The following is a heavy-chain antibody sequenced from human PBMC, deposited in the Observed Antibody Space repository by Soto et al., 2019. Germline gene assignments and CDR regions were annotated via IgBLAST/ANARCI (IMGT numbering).Heavy chain of an antibody. V-gene: IGHV1-69*02. D-gene: IGHD6-13*01. CDR3: ASLGVVAAAGVWFDH. J-gene: IGHJ5*02. CDR1: GGTFSSYT. Sequence: QVQLVQSGAEVKKPGSSVKVSCKASGGTFSSYTISWVRQAPGQGLEWMGRIIPILGIANYAQKFQGRVTITADKYTSTAYMELSSLRSEDTAVYYCASLGVVAAAGVWFDHWGQGTLVTVSS. CDR2: IIPILGIA.